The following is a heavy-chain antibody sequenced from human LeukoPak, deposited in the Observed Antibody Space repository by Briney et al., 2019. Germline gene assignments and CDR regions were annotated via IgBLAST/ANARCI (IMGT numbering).Heavy chain of an antibody. D-gene: IGHD3-10*01. CDR2: IYYSGST. V-gene: IGHV4-30-4*08. Sequence: SETLSLTCTVSGGSISSGDYYWSWIRQPPGEGLEWIGYIYYSGSTYYNPSLKSRVTISVDTSKNKFSLTLSSVTAADTAVYYCARNPPGGYYGSVSYGTFDYWGQGTLVTVSS. CDR3: ARNPPGGYYGSVSYGTFDY. CDR1: GGSISSGDYY. J-gene: IGHJ4*02.